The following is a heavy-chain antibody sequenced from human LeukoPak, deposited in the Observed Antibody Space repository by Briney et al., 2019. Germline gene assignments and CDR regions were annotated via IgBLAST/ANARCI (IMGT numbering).Heavy chain of an antibody. D-gene: IGHD3-10*01. V-gene: IGHV4-30-2*05. CDR3: ARGALLWFGELDY. Sequence: SETLSLTCAVSGGSISSGGYSWSWIRQPPGKGLEWIGYIYYSGSTYYNPSLKSRVTISVDTSKNQFSLKLSSVTAADTAVYYCARGALLWFGELDYWGQGTLVTVSS. CDR2: IYYSGST. CDR1: GGSISSGGYS. J-gene: IGHJ4*02.